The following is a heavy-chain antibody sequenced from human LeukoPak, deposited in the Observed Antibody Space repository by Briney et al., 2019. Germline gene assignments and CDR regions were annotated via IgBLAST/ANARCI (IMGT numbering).Heavy chain of an antibody. J-gene: IGHJ4*02. V-gene: IGHV3-74*01. CDR2: INNDGSST. CDR1: GFTLSSNW. Sequence: GVSLRLFCAASGFTLSSNWMHWVRQAPGKGLVWVSRINNDGSSTIYADSVKGRFTISRDNAKDTLFLQMNSLRAEDTAVYYCVKYSSGWNWGQGTLVTVSS. CDR3: VKYSSGWN. D-gene: IGHD6-19*01.